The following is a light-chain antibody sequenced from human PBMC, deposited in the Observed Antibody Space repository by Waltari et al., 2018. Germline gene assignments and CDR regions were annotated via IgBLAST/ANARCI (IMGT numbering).Light chain of an antibody. V-gene: IGLV2-11*01. J-gene: IGLJ3*02. Sequence: QSALTQPRSVSGSPGQSVTIPCTGTSSDVGDYNYVSWYQHHPGKAPQLMIYDVTKSPSGVPDRFSGSKSGNTASLTISGLQAEDEADYYCCSYAGSHTWVFGGGTKLTVL. CDR1: SSDVGDYNY. CDR2: DVT. CDR3: CSYAGSHTWV.